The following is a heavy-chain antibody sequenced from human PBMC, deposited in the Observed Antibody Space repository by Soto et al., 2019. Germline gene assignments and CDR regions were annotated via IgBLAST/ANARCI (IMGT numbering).Heavy chain of an antibody. D-gene: IGHD6-13*01. V-gene: IGHV3-9*01. J-gene: IGHJ5*02. CDR2: ISWNSGSI. CDR3: AKGHSSSLYDWFDP. Sequence: EVQLVESGGGLVQPGRSLRLSCAASGFTFDDYAMHWVRQAPGKGLEWVSGISWNSGSIGYADSVKGRFTISRDNAKNSLYLQMNSLRAEDTALYYCAKGHSSSLYDWFDPWGQGTLVTVSS. CDR1: GFTFDDYA.